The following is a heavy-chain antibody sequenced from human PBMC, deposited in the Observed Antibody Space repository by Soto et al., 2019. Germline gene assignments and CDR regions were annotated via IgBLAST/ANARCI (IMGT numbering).Heavy chain of an antibody. CDR2: INPSGGST. D-gene: IGHD2-15*01. J-gene: IGHJ6*02. V-gene: IGHV1-46*01. Sequence: ASVKVSCKASGYTFTSYYMHWVRQAPGQGLEWMGIINPSGGSTSYAQKFQGRVTMTRDTSTSTVYMELSSLRSEDTAVYYCARDLRVREGVVADHYYYCGMDVWGQGTTVTVSS. CDR1: GYTFTSYY. CDR3: ARDLRVREGVVADHYYYCGMDV.